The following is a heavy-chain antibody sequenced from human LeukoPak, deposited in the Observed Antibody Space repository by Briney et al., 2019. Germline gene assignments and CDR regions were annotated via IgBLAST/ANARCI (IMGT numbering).Heavy chain of an antibody. V-gene: IGHV3-7*01. Sequence: GGSLRLSCAASGFTFSSYWMSWVRQAPGKGLEWVANIKQDESEKYYVDSVKGRFTISRDNAKNSLYLQMNSLRAEDTAVYYCAREGDYYGSGTFDYWGQGTLVTVSS. CDR3: AREGDYYGSGTFDY. D-gene: IGHD3-10*01. CDR2: IKQDESEK. J-gene: IGHJ4*02. CDR1: GFTFSSYW.